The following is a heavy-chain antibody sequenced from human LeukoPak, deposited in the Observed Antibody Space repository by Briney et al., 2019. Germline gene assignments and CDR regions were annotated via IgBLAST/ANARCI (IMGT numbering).Heavy chain of an antibody. CDR3: ARAIIWGDRTWISPSDAFDI. J-gene: IGHJ3*02. CDR2: IYHSGST. V-gene: IGHV4-30-2*01. Sequence: SQTLSLTCVVSGGSISSGGYSWNWIRQPPGKGLEWIGYIYHSGSTYYNPSLKSRVTLSLDRSKNQFSLELSSVTAADTAVYYCARAIIWGDRTWISPSDAFDIWGQGTVVTVSS. CDR1: GGSISSGGYS. D-gene: IGHD5-12*01.